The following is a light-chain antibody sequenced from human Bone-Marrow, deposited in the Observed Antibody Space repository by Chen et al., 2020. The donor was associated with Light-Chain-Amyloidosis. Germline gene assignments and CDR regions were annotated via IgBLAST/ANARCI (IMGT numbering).Light chain of an antibody. CDR2: DDS. Sequence: SYVLTQAPSVSVAPGQTARITCGGQNIAAKSVHWYQQRPGQAPVLVLYDDSDRPSGIPERFSGSNSGNTASLTISGLQAEDEADYYCSSYTTSSTLVFGGGTKLTVL. CDR3: SSYTTSSTLV. V-gene: IGLV3-21*02. CDR1: NIAAKS. J-gene: IGLJ3*02.